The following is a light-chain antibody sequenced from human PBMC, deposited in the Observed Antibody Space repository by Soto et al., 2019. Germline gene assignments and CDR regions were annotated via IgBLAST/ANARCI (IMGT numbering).Light chain of an antibody. Sequence: EIVLTQSPGTLSLSPGERATLSCRASQSVSSSYLAWYQQKPGQAPRLLIYGASSRDTGIPDRFSGSGSGTDFTLTISRLEHEEFAVYYCQQYGSSPITFGQGTRLEIK. J-gene: IGKJ5*01. CDR2: GAS. CDR1: QSVSSSY. V-gene: IGKV3-20*01. CDR3: QQYGSSPIT.